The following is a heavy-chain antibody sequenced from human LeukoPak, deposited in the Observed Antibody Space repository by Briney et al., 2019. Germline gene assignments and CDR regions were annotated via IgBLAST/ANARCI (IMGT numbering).Heavy chain of an antibody. CDR3: ARGPDYYDSHNYYPSRIDY. D-gene: IGHD3-22*01. Sequence: PSETLSLTCTVSGGSISSYYWSWIRQPPGKGLEWIGYIYYSGSTNYNPSLKSRVTILVDTSENQFSLKLNSVTAADTAVYYCARGPDYYDSHNYYPSRIDYWGQGTLVTVSS. J-gene: IGHJ4*02. V-gene: IGHV4-59*01. CDR1: GGSISSYY. CDR2: IYYSGST.